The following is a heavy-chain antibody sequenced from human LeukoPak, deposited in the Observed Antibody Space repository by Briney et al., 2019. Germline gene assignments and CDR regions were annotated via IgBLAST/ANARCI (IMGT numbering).Heavy chain of an antibody. V-gene: IGHV3-74*01. J-gene: IGHJ4*02. CDR3: AKTDWFDF. CDR2: IKYDGTVT. Sequence: GGSLRLSCAASGFTFSNYWMHWVRQAPGKGLVWVSRIKYDGTVTTYADSVKGRFTVSRDNAKNTLYLQMNSLRAEDTAVYYCAKTDWFDFWGRGTLATVSS. CDR1: GFTFSNYW. D-gene: IGHD3-9*01.